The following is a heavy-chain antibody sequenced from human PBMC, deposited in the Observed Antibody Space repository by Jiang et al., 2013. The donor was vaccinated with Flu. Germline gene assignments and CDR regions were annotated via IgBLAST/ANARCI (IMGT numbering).Heavy chain of an antibody. V-gene: IGHV5-51*01. D-gene: IGHD3-22*01. J-gene: IGHJ4*02. CDR2: IYPADSDT. Sequence: GIIYPADSDTRYNPSFEGQVTISADKSVSTAYLQWSSLKASDTAMYYCARHIYDTSGSKTPDYWGQGTLVTVSS. CDR3: ARHIYDTSGSKTPDY.